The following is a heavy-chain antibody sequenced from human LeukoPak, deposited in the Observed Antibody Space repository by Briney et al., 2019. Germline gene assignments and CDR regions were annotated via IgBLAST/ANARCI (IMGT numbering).Heavy chain of an antibody. V-gene: IGHV4-34*01. CDR3: ARPLDYGLAYDAFDI. J-gene: IGHJ3*02. Sequence: SEPLSLTCAVYGGSFSGYYWSWIRRPPGKGLEWIGEINHSGSTNYNPSLKSRVSTSVDTSKNQFSLRLNSVTASDTAVYYCARPLDYGLAYDAFDIWGQGTMVTVSS. CDR1: GGSFSGYY. CDR2: INHSGST. D-gene: IGHD4-17*01.